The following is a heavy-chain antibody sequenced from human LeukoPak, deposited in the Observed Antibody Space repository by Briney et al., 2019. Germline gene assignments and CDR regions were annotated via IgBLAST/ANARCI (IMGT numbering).Heavy chain of an antibody. CDR3: ARDTSSAWYGLIDY. Sequence: GGSLRLSCAASGFTFSSFWMGWVRQALGKGLEWVATIKQDGSEKYSVDSVKGRFTISRDNAKNSLYLQMNSLRAEDTAVYFCARDTSSAWYGLIDYWGQGSLVTVSS. J-gene: IGHJ4*02. D-gene: IGHD6-19*01. V-gene: IGHV3-7*01. CDR2: IKQDGSEK. CDR1: GFTFSSFW.